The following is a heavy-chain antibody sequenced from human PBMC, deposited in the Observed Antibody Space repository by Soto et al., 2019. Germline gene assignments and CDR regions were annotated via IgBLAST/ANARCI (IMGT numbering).Heavy chain of an antibody. CDR1: GYTFTSYG. J-gene: IGHJ6*02. CDR3: ARVRLGSSSWSNYYYYGMDV. Sequence: ASVKVSCKASGYTFTSYGISWVRQAPGQGLEWMGWISAYNGNTNYAQKLQGRVTMTTDTSTSTAYMELRSLRSDGTAVYYCARVRLGSSSWSNYYYYGMDVWGQGTTVTVSS. D-gene: IGHD6-13*01. CDR2: ISAYNGNT. V-gene: IGHV1-18*04.